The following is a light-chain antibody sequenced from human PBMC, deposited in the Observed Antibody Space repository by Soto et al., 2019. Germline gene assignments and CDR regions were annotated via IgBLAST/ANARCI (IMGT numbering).Light chain of an antibody. CDR2: RAS. V-gene: IGKV1-5*03. CDR3: QQYNSYSVT. Sequence: DIQMTQSPSTLSASVGDRVTITCRASQSVSSWLAWYQQKPGKAPNLLIYRASNLESGVPSRVSGSGSGTEFTLTISSLQPDDFATYYCQQYNSYSVTFGQGTKVEIK. CDR1: QSVSSW. J-gene: IGKJ1*01.